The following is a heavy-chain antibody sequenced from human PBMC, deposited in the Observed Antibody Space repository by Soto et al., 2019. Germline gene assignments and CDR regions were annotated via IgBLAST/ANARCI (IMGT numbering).Heavy chain of an antibody. Sequence: PSFQGHVTISADKSISTAYLQWSSLKASDTALYYCARQDIVATLSTDYWGQGTLVAVSS. CDR3: ARQDIVATLSTDY. D-gene: IGHD5-12*01. V-gene: IGHV5-10-1*01. J-gene: IGHJ4*02.